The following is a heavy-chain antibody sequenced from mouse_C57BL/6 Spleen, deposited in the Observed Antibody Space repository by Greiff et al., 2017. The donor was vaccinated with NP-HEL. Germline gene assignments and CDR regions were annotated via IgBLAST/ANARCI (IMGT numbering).Heavy chain of an antibody. V-gene: IGHV1-63*01. CDR2: IYPGGGYT. Sequence: VMLVESGAELVRPGTSVKMSCKASGYTFTNYWIGWAKQRPGHGLEWIGDIYPGGGYTNYNEKFKGKATLTADKSSSTAYMQFSSLTSEDSDNYFSARSELERYFGGRGTTTTVT. CDR1: GYTFTNYW. J-gene: IGHJ1*03. CDR3: ARSELERYFGG. D-gene: IGHD4-1*01.